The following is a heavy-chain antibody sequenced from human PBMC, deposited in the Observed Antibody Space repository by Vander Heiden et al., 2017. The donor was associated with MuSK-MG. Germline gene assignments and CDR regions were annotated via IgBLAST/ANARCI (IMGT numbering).Heavy chain of an antibody. J-gene: IGHJ4*01. CDR3: ARLIVSYYFDY. CDR1: GGSISSSTYY. CDR2: IYYSGST. V-gene: IGHV4-39*01. Sequence: QLQLQESGPGLVKPSETLSLTCTVSGGSISSSTYYWGWIRQPPGKGLEWIGSIYYSGSTYYNPSLKSRVTISVDTSKNQFSLKLSTVTAADTAVYYCARLIVSYYFDYWCHGTLVTVSS. D-gene: IGHD2-15*01.